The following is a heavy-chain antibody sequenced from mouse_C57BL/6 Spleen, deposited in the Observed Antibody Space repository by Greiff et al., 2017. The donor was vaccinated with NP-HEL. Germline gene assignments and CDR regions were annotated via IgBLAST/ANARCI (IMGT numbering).Heavy chain of an antibody. V-gene: IGHV1-52*01. D-gene: IGHD1-1*01. CDR1: GYTFTSYW. J-gene: IGHJ3*01. Sequence: VQLKQPGAELVRPGSSVKLSCKASGYTFTSYWMHWVKQRPIQGLEWIGNIDPSDSETHYNQKFKDKATLTVDKSSSTAYMQLSSLTSEDSAVYYCARYYGSSPWFAYWGQGTLVTVSA. CDR2: IDPSDSET. CDR3: ARYYGSSPWFAY.